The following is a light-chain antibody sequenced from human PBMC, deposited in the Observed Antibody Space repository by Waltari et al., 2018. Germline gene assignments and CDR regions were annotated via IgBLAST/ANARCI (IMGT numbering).Light chain of an antibody. J-gene: IGLJ2*01. Sequence: SYELTQPPSVSVSPGQTASIPCPGDKLGEKYAYWYQQKPGQSPRVVIYQDTMRHAGIPELFSGSNSGNTATLTISRTQAMDEADYYCQAWDSSTEHVVFGGGTKLTVL. CDR3: QAWDSSTEHVV. V-gene: IGLV3-1*01. CDR1: KLGEKY. CDR2: QDT.